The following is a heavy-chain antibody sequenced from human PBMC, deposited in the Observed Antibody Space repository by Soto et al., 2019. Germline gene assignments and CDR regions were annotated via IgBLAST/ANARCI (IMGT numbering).Heavy chain of an antibody. Sequence: ASVKVSCKASGYIFTSYGISWVRQAPGQGLEWMGWISAYNGNTKNAQNLQGRVTLTTDTSTYTAYMELRSLQSDDTAVYYCARDFGSYLSAPGAVFDSWGQGALVTVSS. J-gene: IGHJ4*02. CDR3: ARDFGSYLSAPGAVFDS. D-gene: IGHD1-26*01. CDR2: ISAYNGNT. V-gene: IGHV1-18*01. CDR1: GYIFTSYG.